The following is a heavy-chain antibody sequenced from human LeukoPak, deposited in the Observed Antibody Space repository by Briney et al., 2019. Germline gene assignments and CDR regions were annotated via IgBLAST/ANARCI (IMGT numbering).Heavy chain of an antibody. J-gene: IGHJ5*02. Sequence: PGGSLRLSCAASEFSVGSNYMTWVRQAPGKGLEWVSLIYSGGSTYYADSVKGRFTISRDNSKNTLYLQMNSLRAEDTAVYYCAKDRRYVGGWFDPWGQGTLVTVSS. D-gene: IGHD3-16*01. V-gene: IGHV3-66*01. CDR1: EFSVGSNY. CDR3: AKDRRYVGGWFDP. CDR2: IYSGGST.